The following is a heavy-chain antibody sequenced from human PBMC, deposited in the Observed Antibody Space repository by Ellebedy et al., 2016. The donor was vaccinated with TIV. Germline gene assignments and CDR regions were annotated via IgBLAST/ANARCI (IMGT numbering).Heavy chain of an antibody. CDR2: INPDSGGT. CDR1: GYVFTAYY. CDR3: ARDARGLSGWYDS. J-gene: IGHJ5*01. D-gene: IGHD6-19*01. V-gene: IGHV1-2*02. Sequence: ASVKVSCKTSGYVFTAYYIHWVRQAPGQGLEWMGWINPDSGGTNFAQKFQGRVTMTRDTSFSAVYMDLGGLRSDDTAVYYCARDARGLSGWYDSWGQGTPVTVSS.